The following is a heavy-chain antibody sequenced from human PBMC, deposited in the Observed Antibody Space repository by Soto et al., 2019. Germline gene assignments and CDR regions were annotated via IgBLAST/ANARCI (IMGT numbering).Heavy chain of an antibody. CDR1: GGTFSSYA. J-gene: IGHJ4*02. Sequence: SVKVSCKASGGTFSSYAISWVRQAPGQGLEWMGGIIPIFGTANYAQKFQGRVTITADESTSTAYMELSSLRSEDTAVYYCAKNSEATIRVGYDYWGQGTLVTVSS. CDR3: AKNSEATIRVGYDY. D-gene: IGHD5-12*01. CDR2: IIPIFGTA. V-gene: IGHV1-69*13.